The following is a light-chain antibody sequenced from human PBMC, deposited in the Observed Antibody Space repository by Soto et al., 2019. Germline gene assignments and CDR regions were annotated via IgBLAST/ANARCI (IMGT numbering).Light chain of an antibody. J-gene: IGLJ7*01. CDR2: GNS. Sequence: QSVLTQPPSVSGAPGQRVTISCTGSSSNIGAGYDVHWYQQLPGTAPKLLIYGNSNRPSGVPDRFSGSKSGTSASLAITGLQAEDEADYYGQSYDSRLISVFGGGTQLTVL. CDR1: SSNIGAGYD. CDR3: QSYDSRLISV. V-gene: IGLV1-40*01.